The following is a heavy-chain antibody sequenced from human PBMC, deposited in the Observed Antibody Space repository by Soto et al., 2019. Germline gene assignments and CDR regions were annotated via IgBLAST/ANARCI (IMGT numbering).Heavy chain of an antibody. CDR2: IIPIFGTA. Sequence: SVKVSCKASGGTFSSYAISWVRQAPGQGLEWMGGIIPIFGTANYAQKFQGRVTITADESTSTAYMELSSLRSEDTAVYYCARGDGYCISTSCHAKYYYYYGMDVWGQGTTVTVSS. V-gene: IGHV1-69*13. D-gene: IGHD2-2*01. J-gene: IGHJ6*02. CDR1: GGTFSSYA. CDR3: ARGDGYCISTSCHAKYYYYYGMDV.